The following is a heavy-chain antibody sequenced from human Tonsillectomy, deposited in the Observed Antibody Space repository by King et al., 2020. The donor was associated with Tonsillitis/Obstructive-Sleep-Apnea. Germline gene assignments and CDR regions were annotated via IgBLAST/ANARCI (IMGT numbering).Heavy chain of an antibody. D-gene: IGHD1-26*01. CDR2: MYHSGST. CDR3: ARGMTSKLHYLAELELPPVSYFVS. Sequence: LQLQESGSGLVKPSQTLSLTCAVSGGSINSGDYSWSWIRQPPGKGLEWIGYMYHSGSTYYSPSLKGRVSISVDRSKNQFSLRLSAVTAADTAVYYCARGMTSKLHYLAELELPPVSYFVSWGQGTLVTVSS. V-gene: IGHV4-30-2*01. CDR1: GGSINSGDYS. J-gene: IGHJ4*02.